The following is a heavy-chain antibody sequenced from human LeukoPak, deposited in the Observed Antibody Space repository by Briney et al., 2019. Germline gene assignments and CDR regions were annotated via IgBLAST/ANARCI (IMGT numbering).Heavy chain of an antibody. V-gene: IGHV3-23*01. D-gene: IGHD5-12*01. CDR2: ISGSGGST. Sequence: GGSLRLSCAASGFTFSSYAVSRVRQAPGKGLEWVSAISGSGGSTYYADSVKGRFTISRDNSKNTLYLQMNSLRAEDTAVYYCAKEGDGYNYFDYWGQGTLVTVSS. CDR3: AKEGDGYNYFDY. CDR1: GFTFSSYA. J-gene: IGHJ4*02.